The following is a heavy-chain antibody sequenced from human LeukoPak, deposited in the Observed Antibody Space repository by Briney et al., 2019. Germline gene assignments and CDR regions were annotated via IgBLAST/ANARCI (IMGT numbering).Heavy chain of an antibody. Sequence: GGSLRLSCAASGFTFISYGMHWVRQAPGKGLEWVAFIRYDGSNKYYADSVKGRFTISRDNSKNTLYLQMKSLRAEDTAVYYCAKGGGYEAQYYYYLDVWGKGTTVTISS. D-gene: IGHD5-12*01. J-gene: IGHJ6*03. CDR3: AKGGGYEAQYYYYLDV. V-gene: IGHV3-30*02. CDR2: IRYDGSNK. CDR1: GFTFISYG.